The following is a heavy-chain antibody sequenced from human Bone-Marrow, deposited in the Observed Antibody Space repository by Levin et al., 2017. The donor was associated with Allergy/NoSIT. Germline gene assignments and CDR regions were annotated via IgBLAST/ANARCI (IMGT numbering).Heavy chain of an antibody. CDR3: ARREGDF. CDR1: GDSISNSTFY. J-gene: IGHJ4*02. V-gene: IGHV4-39*01. Sequence: SQTLSLTCSVSGDSISNSTFYWAWIRQTPAKGLEWIGSVYFDGSTYYNPSLMGRVTISVDTSKNEFSLNMRSVTVADSAVYYCARREGDFWGQGTLVTVSS. CDR2: VYFDGST.